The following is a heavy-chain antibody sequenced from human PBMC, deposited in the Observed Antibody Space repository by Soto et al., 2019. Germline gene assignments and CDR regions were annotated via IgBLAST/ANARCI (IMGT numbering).Heavy chain of an antibody. V-gene: IGHV3-23*01. CDR2: ISGSGGST. CDR1: GFTFSSYA. D-gene: IGHD4-17*01. J-gene: IGHJ4*02. CDR3: AEGVTTFPY. Sequence: EVQLLESGGGLVQPGGSLRLSCAASGFTFSSYAMSWVRQDPGKGLEWVSAISGSGGSTYYADSVKGRFTISRDNSNNTLYYQMNSLRAEDTSVFYCAEGVTTFPYCGQGTLVTVSS.